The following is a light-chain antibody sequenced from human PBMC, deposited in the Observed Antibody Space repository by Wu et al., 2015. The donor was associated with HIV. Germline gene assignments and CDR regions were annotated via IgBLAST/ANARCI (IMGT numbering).Light chain of an antibody. Sequence: EIVMTQSPATLSVSPGERATLSCRASQSVSNNLAWYQQIPGQPPRLLIYGASTRATGVPARFSGSGSGTEFTLTISSLQSEDFAIHFSQQYNNWPPTFGPGTKVDIK. CDR1: QSVSNN. CDR2: GAS. V-gene: IGKV3-15*01. CDR3: QQYNNWPPT. J-gene: IGKJ3*01.